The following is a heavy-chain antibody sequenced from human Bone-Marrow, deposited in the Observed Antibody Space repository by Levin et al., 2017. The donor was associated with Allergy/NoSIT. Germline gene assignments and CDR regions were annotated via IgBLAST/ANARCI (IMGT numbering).Heavy chain of an antibody. V-gene: IGHV3-7*01. D-gene: IGHD1-1*01. CDR3: SKYGRSQPSY. CDR1: GFTFRDSW. Sequence: SGGSLRLSCVASGFTFRDSWMSWVRQVPGKGLEWVANIRPDGSEEQYVDSVKGRFTISRDNAKNSVFLQLNSLRVEDTAMYYCSKYGRSQPSYLGQGTLVTVSP. CDR2: IRPDGSEE. J-gene: IGHJ4*02.